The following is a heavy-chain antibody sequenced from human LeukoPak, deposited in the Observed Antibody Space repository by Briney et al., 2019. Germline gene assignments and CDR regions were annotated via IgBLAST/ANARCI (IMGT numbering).Heavy chain of an antibody. J-gene: IGHJ4*02. Sequence: PGGSLRLSCAASGFTFSSYAMHWVRQAPGKGLEWVAVISYDGSNKYYADSVKGRFTISRDNSKNTLYLQMNSLRAEDTAVYYCARGEEGYSSSSLDYWGQGTLVTVSS. CDR2: ISYDGSNK. CDR3: ARGEEGYSSSSLDY. CDR1: GFTFSSYA. V-gene: IGHV3-30-3*01. D-gene: IGHD6-6*01.